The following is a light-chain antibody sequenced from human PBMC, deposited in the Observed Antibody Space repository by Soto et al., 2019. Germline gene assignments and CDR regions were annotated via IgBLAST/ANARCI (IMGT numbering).Light chain of an antibody. CDR1: QSVYSN. CDR3: QQHNNWIT. Sequence: EIVMTQSPATLALSPRERATLSFRASQSVYSNLAWYQQKPRKAPRLLIYGASTRATGIPARLSGSGSGTDFTLTISSLEPEDFAVYYCQQHNNWITFGQGTRLEI. V-gene: IGKV3-15*01. CDR2: GAS. J-gene: IGKJ5*01.